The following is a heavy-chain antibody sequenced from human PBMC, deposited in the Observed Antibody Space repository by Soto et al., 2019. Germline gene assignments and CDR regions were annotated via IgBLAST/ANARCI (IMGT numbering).Heavy chain of an antibody. CDR3: ALLWFGELYVDY. J-gene: IGHJ4*02. Sequence: ASVKVSCKASGYTFTSYAMHWVRQAPGQRLEWMGWINAGNGNTKYSQKFQGRVTITRDTSASTAYMELSSLRSEDTAVYYCALLWFGELYVDYWGQGTLVTVSS. CDR2: INAGNGNT. V-gene: IGHV1-3*01. CDR1: GYTFTSYA. D-gene: IGHD3-10*01.